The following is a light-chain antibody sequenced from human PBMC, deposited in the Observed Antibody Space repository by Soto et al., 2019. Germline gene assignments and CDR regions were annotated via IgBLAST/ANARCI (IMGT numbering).Light chain of an antibody. CDR1: QSVSSSY. Sequence: EIVFTQSPGTLSFALWAXGTRSCRASQSVSSSYLAWYQQKPGQAPRLLIYGASSRATGIPDRFSGSGSGTDFTLTISRLEPEDFAVYYCQQYGSSQTFGQGTKVDIK. J-gene: IGKJ1*01. CDR2: GAS. CDR3: QQYGSSQT. V-gene: IGKV3-20*01.